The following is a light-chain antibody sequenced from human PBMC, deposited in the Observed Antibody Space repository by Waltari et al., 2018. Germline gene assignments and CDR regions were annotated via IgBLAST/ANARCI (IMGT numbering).Light chain of an antibody. CDR3: QQYATTPRT. V-gene: IGKV4-1*01. J-gene: IGKJ2*02. CDR1: QSVLYSPNNKNY. Sequence: DIVMTQSPDSLAVSLGERATINCKSSQSVLYSPNNKNYLAWFQQKPGQPPKLLIYWASTRESGVPDRFSGSGSVTDFTLTISSLQAEDVAIYYCQQYATTPRTFGQVTKLEIK. CDR2: WAS.